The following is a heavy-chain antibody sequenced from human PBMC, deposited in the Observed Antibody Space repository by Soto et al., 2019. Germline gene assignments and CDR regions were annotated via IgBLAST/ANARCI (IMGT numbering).Heavy chain of an antibody. V-gene: IGHV4-59*08. CDR1: GGSIGNSY. CDR2: IYYSGSS. D-gene: IGHD6-13*01. CDR3: ARHSSSWPIFDY. J-gene: IGHJ4*02. Sequence: QVQLQESGPGLVKPSETLSLTCTVSGGSIGNSYWRWLRQSPGKGLEWIGYIYYSGSSNYDPSLTSRVSISVDTSKTQFSRKLSSVTAADTAVYYCARHSSSWPIFDYWGQGTLVIVSS.